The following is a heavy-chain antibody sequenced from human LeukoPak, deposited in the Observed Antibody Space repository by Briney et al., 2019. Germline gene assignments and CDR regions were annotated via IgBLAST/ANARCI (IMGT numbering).Heavy chain of an antibody. D-gene: IGHD6-13*01. CDR3: ASGVAAPALG. J-gene: IGHJ4*02. CDR1: GGSFSDYY. CDR2: IKHSGST. V-gene: IGHV4-34*01. Sequence: SETLSLTCAVYGGSFSDYYYTWIRQPPGKGLEWIGEIKHSGSTNYNPTLKSGVTISVDPSKNQFSLKLSSVTAADTAVYYCASGVAAPALGWGQGTLVTVSS.